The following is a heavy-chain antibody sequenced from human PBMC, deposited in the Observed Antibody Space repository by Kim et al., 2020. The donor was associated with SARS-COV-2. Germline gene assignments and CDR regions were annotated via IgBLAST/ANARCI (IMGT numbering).Heavy chain of an antibody. CDR2: INHSGST. Sequence: SETLSLTCAVYGGSFSGYYWSWIRQPPGKGLEWIGEINHSGSTNYNPSLKSRVTISVDTSKNQFSLKLSSVTAADTAVYYCARGAIQLWSSSPIYFDYWGQGTLVTVSS. D-gene: IGHD5-18*01. J-gene: IGHJ4*02. V-gene: IGHV4-34*01. CDR3: ARGAIQLWSSSPIYFDY. CDR1: GGSFSGYY.